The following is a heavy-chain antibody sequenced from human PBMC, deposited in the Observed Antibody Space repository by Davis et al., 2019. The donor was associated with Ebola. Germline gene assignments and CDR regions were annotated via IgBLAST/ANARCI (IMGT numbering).Heavy chain of an antibody. CDR1: GFTFSSYA. V-gene: IGHV3-23*01. CDR3: ARALGLRLGPLFGY. D-gene: IGHD3-16*01. J-gene: IGHJ4*02. CDR2: ISTGGGVT. Sequence: PGGSLRLSCAASGFTFSSYAMSWVRQAPGKGLEWVSGISTGGGVTIYADSVKGRFTISRDNSKNTLYLQMNSLRGEDTAVYYCARALGLRLGPLFGYWGQGTLVTVSS.